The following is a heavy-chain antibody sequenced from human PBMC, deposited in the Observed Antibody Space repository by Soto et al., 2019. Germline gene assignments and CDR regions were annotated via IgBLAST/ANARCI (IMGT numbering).Heavy chain of an antibody. CDR3: AKDLAVVFDY. V-gene: IGHV3-23*01. CDR1: GFNFSQYS. CDR2: INDSWSGT. J-gene: IGHJ4*02. D-gene: IGHD6-19*01. Sequence: GGSLRLSCAASGFNFSQYSMSWVRQSPGKGLEXVSAINDSWSGTHYADSVKGRFNISRDNSKNTLYLQLNSRSAEDTAEYYCAKDLAVVFDYWGQGTLVTVSS.